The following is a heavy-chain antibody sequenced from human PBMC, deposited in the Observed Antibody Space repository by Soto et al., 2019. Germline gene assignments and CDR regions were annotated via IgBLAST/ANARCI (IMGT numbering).Heavy chain of an antibody. CDR3: ARARMVRGIIYYYGTDV. Sequence: QVQLQESGPGLVKSSQTLSLTCTVSCGSISSDGNYCRWIRQHPGKGLEWIGYIYYSGSTNYNPSLKCRGTIAVDTSKNQSSLKLNSVTAADTAVYYCARARMVRGIIYYYGTDVWVQGTTLTLSS. CDR1: CGSISSDGNY. J-gene: IGHJ6*02. CDR2: IYYSGST. D-gene: IGHD3-10*01. V-gene: IGHV4-31*03.